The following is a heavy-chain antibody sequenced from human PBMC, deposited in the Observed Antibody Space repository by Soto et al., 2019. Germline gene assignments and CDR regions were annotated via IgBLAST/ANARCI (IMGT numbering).Heavy chain of an antibody. CDR2: MKYSGTT. J-gene: IGHJ3*02. D-gene: IGHD1-26*01. V-gene: IGHV4-39*01. CDR3: PTHGITRSYYAAFDI. Sequence: PPGKGLECIPSMKYSGTTFYNPSLKSRVTLSVDTSKSQFALKLSSVTAAETAVYYFPTHGITRSYYAAFDIWGHGTMVTVSS.